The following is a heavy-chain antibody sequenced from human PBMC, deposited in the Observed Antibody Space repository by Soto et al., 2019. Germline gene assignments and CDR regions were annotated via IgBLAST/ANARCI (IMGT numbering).Heavy chain of an antibody. CDR2: IIPIFGTA. Sequence: SVKVSCKASGGTFSSYAISWVRQAPGQGLEWMGGIIPIFGTANYAQKFQGRVTITADESTSTAYMELSSLRSEDTAVYYCSRDRGIAAAGTTTYDYWGQGTLVTVSS. V-gene: IGHV1-69*13. CDR1: GGTFSSYA. CDR3: SRDRGIAAAGTTTYDY. J-gene: IGHJ4*02. D-gene: IGHD6-13*01.